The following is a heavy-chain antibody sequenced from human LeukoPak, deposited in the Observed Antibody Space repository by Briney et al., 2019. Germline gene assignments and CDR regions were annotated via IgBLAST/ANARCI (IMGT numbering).Heavy chain of an antibody. CDR2: IYYSGST. CDR1: GASISSGDYD. CDR3: ARLIVGATAPVHY. D-gene: IGHD1-26*01. Sequence: SQTMSLTRTVPGASISSGDYDWSWIRQPPGKGLEWIGYIYYSGSTYYNPSLKSRVTISVDTSKNQFSLKLSSVTAADTAMYYCARLIVGATAPVHYWGQGNLVTVSS. V-gene: IGHV4-30-4*08. J-gene: IGHJ4*02.